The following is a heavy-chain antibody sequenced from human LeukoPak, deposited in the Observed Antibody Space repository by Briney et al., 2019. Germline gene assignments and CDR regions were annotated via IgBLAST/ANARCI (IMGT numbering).Heavy chain of an antibody. Sequence: FLGPSFAASGVKFVEFGMQWVRPAPGKGPGWVSSVNWDCGSTAYADSVKGRFTVSRDNAKKSVYLQMDSLRPDDTALYYCTKDAGVGSSSPSFYFYMDAWGKGTTVSVSS. D-gene: IGHD6-6*01. CDR1: GVKFVEFG. CDR2: VNWDCGST. J-gene: IGHJ6*03. CDR3: TKDAGVGSSSPSFYFYMDA. V-gene: IGHV3-9*01.